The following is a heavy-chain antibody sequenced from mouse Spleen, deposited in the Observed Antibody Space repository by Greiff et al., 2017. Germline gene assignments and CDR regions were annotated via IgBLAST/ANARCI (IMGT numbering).Heavy chain of an antibody. CDR3: AREGYYSYEGFAC. CDR1: GYTFTSYT. V-gene: IGHV1-4*01. D-gene: IGHD2-12*01. Sequence: LVESGAELARPGASVKMSCKASGYTFTSYTMHWVKQRPGQGLEWIGYINPSSGYTKYNQKFKDKATLTADKSSSTAYMQLSSLTSEDSAVYYCAREGYYSYEGFACWGQGTLVTVSA. J-gene: IGHJ3*01. CDR2: INPSSGYT.